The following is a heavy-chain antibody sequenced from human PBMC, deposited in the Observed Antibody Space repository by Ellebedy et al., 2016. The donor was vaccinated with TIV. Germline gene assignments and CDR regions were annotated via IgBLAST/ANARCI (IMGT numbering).Heavy chain of an antibody. J-gene: IGHJ5*02. D-gene: IGHD6-19*01. CDR3: ARHSVYSSGWYAES. Sequence: GESLKISCKGSGYGFTSHWIGWVRQMPGKGLEWMGIVYPEDSDTRYSPSFQGQVTISADKSINTAYLQWSSLKAPDTAMYYCARHSVYSSGWYAESWGQGTLVIVSS. CDR2: VYPEDSDT. V-gene: IGHV5-51*01. CDR1: GYGFTSHW.